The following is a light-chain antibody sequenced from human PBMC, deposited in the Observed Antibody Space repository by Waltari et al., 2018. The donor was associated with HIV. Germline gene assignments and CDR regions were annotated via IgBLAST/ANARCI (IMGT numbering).Light chain of an antibody. Sequence: QSALTQPASVSGSPGQSITTSCTGTRSAAGSYNLFSWYPPHPGKAPKLIIYEVSKRPSGVSNRFSGSKSGTTASLTISGLQAEDEADYHCCSYAHNDPWVFGGGTRLTVL. V-gene: IGLV2-23*02. CDR3: CSYAHNDPWV. CDR1: RSAAGSYNL. J-gene: IGLJ3*02. CDR2: EVS.